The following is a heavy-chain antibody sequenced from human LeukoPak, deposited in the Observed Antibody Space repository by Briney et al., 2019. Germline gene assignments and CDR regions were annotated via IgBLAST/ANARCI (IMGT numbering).Heavy chain of an antibody. J-gene: IGHJ5*02. D-gene: IGHD2-2*01. CDR3: ARDGGYCSSTSCYRWFDP. V-gene: IGHV6-1*01. CDR1: GDSVSSNSAA. CDR2: TYYRSKWYN. Sequence: SQTLPLTCAISGDSVSSNSAAWNWIRQSPSRGPEWLGRTYYRSKWYNDYAVSVKSRITINPDTSKNQFSLQLNSVTPEDTAVYYCARDGGYCSSTSCYRWFDPWGQGALVTVSS.